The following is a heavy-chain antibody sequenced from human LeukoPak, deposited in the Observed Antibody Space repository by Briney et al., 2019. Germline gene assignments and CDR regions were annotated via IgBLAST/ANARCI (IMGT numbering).Heavy chain of an antibody. CDR1: GYTFTSYG. D-gene: IGHD6-19*01. CDR2: ISAYNGNT. J-gene: IGHJ3*02. V-gene: IGHV1-18*01. CDR3: ARVKWGSSGWYTGFAFDI. Sequence: ASVKVSCKASGYTFTSYGISWVRQAPGQGLEWMGWISAYNGNTNYAQKLQGRVTMTTDTSTSTAYMELRSLRSDDTAVYYCARVKWGSSGWYTGFAFDIWVQGTMVTVSS.